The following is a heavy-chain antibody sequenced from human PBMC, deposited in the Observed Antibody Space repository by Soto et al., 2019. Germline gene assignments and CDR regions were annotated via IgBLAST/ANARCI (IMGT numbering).Heavy chain of an antibody. Sequence: PGGSLRLSCAASGFTFSSYAMHWVRQAPGKGLEWVAVISYDGSNKYYADSVKGRFTISRDNSKNTLYLQMNSLRAEDTAVYYCARGPRGGDGPTVVTADAFDIWGQGTMVTVS. CDR1: GFTFSSYA. V-gene: IGHV3-30-3*01. D-gene: IGHD4-17*01. J-gene: IGHJ3*02. CDR2: ISYDGSNK. CDR3: ARGPRGGDGPTVVTADAFDI.